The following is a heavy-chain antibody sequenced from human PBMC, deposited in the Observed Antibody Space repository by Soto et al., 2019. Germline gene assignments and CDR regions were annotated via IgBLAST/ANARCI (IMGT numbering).Heavy chain of an antibody. D-gene: IGHD5-12*01. CDR3: AGPVEMATISISYLFY. CDR1: GGTFSNYA. J-gene: IGHJ4*02. CDR2: IIPLFGTA. V-gene: IGHV1-69*13. Sequence: SVKVTFKASGGTFSNYAINWVRQAPGQGLEWMGGIIPLFGTANYAQKFQGRVAITADESTSTAYLDMSSLRSEDTAVYYCAGPVEMATISISYLFYWGQETLSTVSS.